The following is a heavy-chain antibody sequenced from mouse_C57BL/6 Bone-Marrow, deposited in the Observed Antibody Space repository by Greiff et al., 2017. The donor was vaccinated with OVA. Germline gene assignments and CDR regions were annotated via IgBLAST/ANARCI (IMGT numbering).Heavy chain of an antibody. Sequence: EVKVEESGPGLVKPSQSLSLTCSVTGYSITSGYYWNWIRQFPGNKLEWMGYISYDGSNNYNPSLKNRISITRDTSKNQFFLKLNSVTTEDTATYYCARKRGQLRLDYWGQGTTLTVSS. CDR3: ARKRGQLRLDY. D-gene: IGHD3-2*02. CDR2: ISYDGSN. V-gene: IGHV3-6*01. CDR1: GYSITSGYY. J-gene: IGHJ2*01.